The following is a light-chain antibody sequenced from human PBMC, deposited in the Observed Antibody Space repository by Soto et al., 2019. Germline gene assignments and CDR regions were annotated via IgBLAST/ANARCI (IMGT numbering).Light chain of an antibody. J-gene: IGLJ3*02. V-gene: IGLV1-40*01. Sequence: QSVLTQPPSVSGAPGQRVTISCTGSSSNIGAGYDVHWYQQLPGTAPKLLIYGNSNRPSGVPDRFSGSKSGTSASLAITGLQSEDVAASYCATWDDCLTGRVFGGRTKLTVL. CDR3: ATWDDCLTGRV. CDR1: SSNIGAGYD. CDR2: GNS.